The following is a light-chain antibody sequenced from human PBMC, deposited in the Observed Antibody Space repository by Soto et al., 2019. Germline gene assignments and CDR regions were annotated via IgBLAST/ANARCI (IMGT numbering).Light chain of an antibody. Sequence: EIMLTQSPGTLSLSPGERATLSCRASQSVSSSFLAGYQQKPGQAPRLLIYGASSRATGIPDRFSGSGSGTDFTLTSSRLEPEDFAMYLCQHYGTSLWTFGQGTKVEIK. CDR1: QSVSSSF. CDR2: GAS. J-gene: IGKJ1*01. CDR3: QHYGTSLWT. V-gene: IGKV3-20*01.